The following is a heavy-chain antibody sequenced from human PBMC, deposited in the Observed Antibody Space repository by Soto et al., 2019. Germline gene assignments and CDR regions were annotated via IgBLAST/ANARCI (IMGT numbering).Heavy chain of an antibody. CDR1: GFTFSDHY. V-gene: IGHV3-72*01. CDR2: IRDRAHSYTI. J-gene: IGHJ4*02. Sequence: PGGSLRLSCAASGFTFSDHYMEWVRQAPGKGLEWVGRIRDRAHSYTIEYAASVKDRFTISRDDSKNSLYLQMHSLKNEDTAVYYCVKSGRVLPFDFWGQGTPVTVSS. CDR3: VKSGRVLPFDF. D-gene: IGHD2-15*01.